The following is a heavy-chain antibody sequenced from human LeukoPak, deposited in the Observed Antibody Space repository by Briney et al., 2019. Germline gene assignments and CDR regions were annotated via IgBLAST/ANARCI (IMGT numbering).Heavy chain of an antibody. V-gene: IGHV1-2*02. CDR3: ARGKYQRPFDY. J-gene: IGHJ4*02. Sequence: ASVKVSCKASGYRFIDYFIHWVRQAPGQGPECMGWINPNTGDTKYVQRFQGRVTMTRDTSSSTAYMELSRLRSDDTAVYYCARGKYQRPFDYWGQGALVTVSS. D-gene: IGHD2-2*01. CDR1: GYRFIDYF. CDR2: INPNTGDT.